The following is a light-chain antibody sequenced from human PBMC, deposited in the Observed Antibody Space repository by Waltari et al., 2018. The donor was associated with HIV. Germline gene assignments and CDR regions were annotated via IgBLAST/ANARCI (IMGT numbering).Light chain of an antibody. Sequence: QSMLTQPPSVSGAPGQRVTISCTGSRSTIGADYDVHWYQQIPGTAPKRLISGNKNRPSGVPDRFSASKSGTSASLTISGLQAEDEADYFCQSYDISLSASVVFGGGTRLTVL. CDR3: QSYDISLSASVV. CDR1: RSTIGADYD. V-gene: IGLV1-40*01. J-gene: IGLJ2*01. CDR2: GNK.